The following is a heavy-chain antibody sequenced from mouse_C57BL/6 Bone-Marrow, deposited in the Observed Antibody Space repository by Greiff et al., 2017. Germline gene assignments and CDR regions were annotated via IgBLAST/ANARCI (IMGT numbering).Heavy chain of an antibody. J-gene: IGHJ1*03. D-gene: IGHD1-1*01. CDR1: GYTFTSYW. CDR2: IDPSDSET. Sequence: VQLQQPGAELVRPVSSVKLSCKASGYTFTSYWMHWVKQRPIQGLEWIGNIDPSDSETHYNQKFKDKATLTVDKSSSTAYMQLSSLTSEDSAVYYCAIYYGSPYWYFDVWGTGTTVTVSS. V-gene: IGHV1-52*01. CDR3: AIYYGSPYWYFDV.